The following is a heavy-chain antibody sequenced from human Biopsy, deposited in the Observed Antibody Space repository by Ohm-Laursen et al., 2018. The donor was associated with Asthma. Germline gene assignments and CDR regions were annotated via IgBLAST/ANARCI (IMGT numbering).Heavy chain of an antibody. CDR1: GFTFSSYA. CDR3: AGTFHFWSPYHAEHYQL. D-gene: IGHD3-3*01. V-gene: IGHV3-7*01. J-gene: IGHJ1*01. Sequence: SLRLSCAASGFTFSSYAMSWVRQAPGQGLEWVANIKHDGSEKNHVDSLKGRFTISRDNAKNLLFLQMNSLRAEDTAVYYCAGTFHFWSPYHAEHYQLWGQGTLVTVSS. CDR2: IKHDGSEK.